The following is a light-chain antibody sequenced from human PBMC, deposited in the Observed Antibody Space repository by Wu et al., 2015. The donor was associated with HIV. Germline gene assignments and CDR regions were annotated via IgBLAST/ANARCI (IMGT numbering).Light chain of an antibody. CDR3: QQYGSSRRT. J-gene: IGKJ1*01. CDR1: QTVTNNY. Sequence: DIVLTQSPATLSLSPGERATLSCGASQTVTNNYLAWYQLRPGLAPRLIIYDASSRATGIPDRFSGSGSGTDSTLTISRLEPEDFAVYYCQQYGSSRRTFGQGTKVE. CDR2: DAS. V-gene: IGKV3D-20*01.